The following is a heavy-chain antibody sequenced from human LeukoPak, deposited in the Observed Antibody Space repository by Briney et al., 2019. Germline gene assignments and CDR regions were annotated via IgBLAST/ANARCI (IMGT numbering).Heavy chain of an antibody. D-gene: IGHD2-15*01. CDR2: FSYIRST. CDR1: GGSISSYD. J-gene: IGHJ3*02. Sequence: SETPSLTCSVSGGSISSYDWSWIRQPPGKGLEWIGYFSYIRSTNYNPSLKSRVTMSVDTSKNQLSLKLNSVTAADTAVYYCARVGDGWRAAFDIWGQGTMVTVSS. V-gene: IGHV4-59*08. CDR3: ARVGDGWRAAFDI.